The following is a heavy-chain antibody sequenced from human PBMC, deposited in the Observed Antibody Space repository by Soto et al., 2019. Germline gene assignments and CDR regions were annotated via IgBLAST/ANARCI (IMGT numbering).Heavy chain of an antibody. J-gene: IGHJ4*02. CDR2: IYYSRST. CDR3: ARAHIVVVTAIE. Sequence: SETLSLTCTVSGGSISSGDYYWSWIRQPPGKGLEWIGYIYYSRSTYYNPSLKSRVTISVDTSKNQFSLKLSSVTAADTAVYYCARAHIVVVTAIEWGQGTLVTVSS. D-gene: IGHD2-21*02. CDR1: GGSISSGDYY. V-gene: IGHV4-30-4*01.